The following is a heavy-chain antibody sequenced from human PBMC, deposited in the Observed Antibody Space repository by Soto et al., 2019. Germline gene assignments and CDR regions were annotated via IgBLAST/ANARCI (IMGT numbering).Heavy chain of an antibody. CDR3: ARDDAPGAFDY. V-gene: IGHV3-48*03. CDR1: GFIFRSYQ. CDR2: ISSSGSTI. J-gene: IGHJ4*02. Sequence: GGSLSLSGAASGFIFRSYQMNWVRQAPGKGLEWVSYISSSGSTIYYADSVKGRFTISRDNAKNSLYLQMNSLRAEDTAVYYCARDDAPGAFDYWGQGTLVTVSS. D-gene: IGHD2-2*01.